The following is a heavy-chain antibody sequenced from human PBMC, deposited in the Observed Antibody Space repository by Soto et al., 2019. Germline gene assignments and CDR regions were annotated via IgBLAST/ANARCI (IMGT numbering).Heavy chain of an antibody. V-gene: IGHV2-5*02. D-gene: IGHD3-3*01. CDR1: GFSLTTSGVG. CDR3: AHRVLRTVFGLVTTTAIYIDF. Sequence: QITLNESGPTLVKPTQTLTLTCTFSGFSLTTSGVGVGWIRQSPGKAPEWLALIYWDDDKRYSPSLKSRLTITKDNSKNQVVLTMANLDPADTATYYCAHRVLRTVFGLVTTTAIYIDFWGQGTPVAVSS. CDR2: IYWDDDK. J-gene: IGHJ4*02.